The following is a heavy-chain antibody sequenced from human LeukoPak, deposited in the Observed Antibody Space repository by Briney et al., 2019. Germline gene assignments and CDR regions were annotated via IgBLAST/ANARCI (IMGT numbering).Heavy chain of an antibody. CDR3: AGGGQWLAFDY. CDR1: GGSISSSSYY. Sequence: PLETLSLTCTVSGGSISSSSYYWGWIRQPPGKGLEWIGSIYYSGSTYYNPSLKSRVTISVDTSKNQFSLKLSSVTAADTAVYYCAGGGQWLAFDYWGQGTLVTVSS. J-gene: IGHJ4*02. CDR2: IYYSGST. D-gene: IGHD6-19*01. V-gene: IGHV4-39*07.